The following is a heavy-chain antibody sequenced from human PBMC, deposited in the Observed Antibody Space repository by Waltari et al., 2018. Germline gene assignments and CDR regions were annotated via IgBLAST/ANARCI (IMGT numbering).Heavy chain of an antibody. CDR2: INHSERT. D-gene: IGHD6-19*01. CDR3: ARVSSGWYNYFDY. J-gene: IGHJ4*02. Sequence: QVQLQQWGAGLLKPSETLSLTCAVYGGSFSGYYWSWIRQPPGKGLEWIGEINHSERTNYNPSLKSRVTIAVDTSKNQFSLKLSSVTAADTAVDYCARVSSGWYNYFDYWGQGTLVTVSS. CDR1: GGSFSGYY. V-gene: IGHV4-34*01.